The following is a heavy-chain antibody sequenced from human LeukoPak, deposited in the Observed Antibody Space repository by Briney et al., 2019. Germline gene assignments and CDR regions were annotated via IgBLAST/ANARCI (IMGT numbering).Heavy chain of an antibody. CDR2: ISSSSSYI. J-gene: IGHJ4*02. D-gene: IGHD2-2*01. V-gene: IGHV3-21*04. CDR3: AKRGSTSYHFDS. Sequence: GGSLRLSCAASGFTFSRYSMNWVRQAPGKGLEWVSSISSSSSYIYDADSVKGRFTISRDNSKNSLDLQMNSLRVKDTAVYYCAKRGSTSYHFDSWGQGTLVTVSS. CDR1: GFTFSRYS.